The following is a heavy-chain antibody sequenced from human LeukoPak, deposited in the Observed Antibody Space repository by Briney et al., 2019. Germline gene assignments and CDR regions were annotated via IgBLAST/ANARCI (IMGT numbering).Heavy chain of an antibody. V-gene: IGHV4-59*08. CDR2: IYYSGST. CDR1: GGSLSSYY. J-gene: IGHJ4*02. Sequence: SETLSLTCTVSGGSLSSYYWSWIRQPPGKGLEWIGYIYYSGSTNHNPSLKSRVTISVDTSKNQFSLKLSSVTAADTAVYYCARHIYSGYDSFDYWGQGTLVTVSS. D-gene: IGHD5-12*01. CDR3: ARHIYSGYDSFDY.